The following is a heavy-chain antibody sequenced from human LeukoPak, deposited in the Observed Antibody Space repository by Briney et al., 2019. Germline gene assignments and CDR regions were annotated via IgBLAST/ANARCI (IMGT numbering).Heavy chain of an antibody. CDR3: ARAPTLYYFDY. J-gene: IGHJ4*02. V-gene: IGHV4-59*01. CDR2: ISYSGKT. Sequence: SSETLSLTCTVSGGSISTYYWSWIRQPPGKGLEWIGYISYSGKTDYNPSLKSRVSISTDTSKKQFSLKLSSVTAADTAVYYCARAPTLYYFDYWGQGTLVTVSS. CDR1: GGSISTYY.